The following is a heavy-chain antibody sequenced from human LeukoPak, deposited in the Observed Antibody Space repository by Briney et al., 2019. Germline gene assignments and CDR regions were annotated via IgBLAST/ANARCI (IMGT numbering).Heavy chain of an antibody. Sequence: SETLSLTCTVSGGSLEGLYWSWIRQSPEKGLEWIGNVFHTGVTSYNLSLKSRVTISVDTSRNQFSLTMTSMTAADTAIYYCTRGGGSGYYFGIPRYYFDAWGQGVLVTVCS. CDR2: VFHTGVT. J-gene: IGHJ4*02. CDR1: GGSLEGLY. CDR3: TRGGGSGYYFGIPRYYFDA. D-gene: IGHD3-22*01. V-gene: IGHV4-59*11.